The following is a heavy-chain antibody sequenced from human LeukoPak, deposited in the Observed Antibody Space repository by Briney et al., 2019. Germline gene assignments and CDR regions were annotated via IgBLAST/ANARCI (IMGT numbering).Heavy chain of an antibody. CDR2: IYPGDSDT. J-gene: IGHJ1*01. CDR1: GSSFTSYW. V-gene: IGHV5-51*01. D-gene: IGHD4-17*01. CDR3: ARHDYGDYGYFQH. Sequence: GASLQISCKGSGSSFTSYWIGWVRQLPGKGLEWMGIIYPGDSDTRYSPSFQGQVTISADKSISTAYLQWSSLKASDTAMYYCARHDYGDYGYFQHWGQGTLVTVSS.